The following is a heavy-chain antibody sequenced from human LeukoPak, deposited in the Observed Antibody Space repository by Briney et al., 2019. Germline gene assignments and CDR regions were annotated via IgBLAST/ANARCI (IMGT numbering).Heavy chain of an antibody. Sequence: SETLSLTCTVSGGSISSYYWSWIRQPPGKGLEWIGYIYYSGSTNYNPSLKGRVTISVDTSKNQFSLKLSSVTAADTAVYYCASSGYSGYDSDDYFDYWGQGTLVTVSS. V-gene: IGHV4-59*08. CDR3: ASSGYSGYDSDDYFDY. CDR1: GGSISSYY. CDR2: IYYSGST. D-gene: IGHD5-12*01. J-gene: IGHJ4*02.